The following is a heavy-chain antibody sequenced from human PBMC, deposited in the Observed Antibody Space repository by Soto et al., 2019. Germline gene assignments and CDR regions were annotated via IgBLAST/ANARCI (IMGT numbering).Heavy chain of an antibody. CDR3: ATGDLIVGATRDFDY. D-gene: IGHD1-26*01. V-gene: IGHV1-2*04. CDR2: INPNSGGT. J-gene: IGHJ4*02. Sequence: ASVKGSCKASGYTFTGYYMHWVRQAPGQGLEWMGWINPNSGGTNYAQKFQGWVTMTRDTSISTAYMELSRLRSDDTAVYYCATGDLIVGATRDFDYWGQGTLVTVSS. CDR1: GYTFTGYY.